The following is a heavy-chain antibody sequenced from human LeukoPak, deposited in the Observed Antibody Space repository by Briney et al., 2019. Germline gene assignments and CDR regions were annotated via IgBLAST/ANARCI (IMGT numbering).Heavy chain of an antibody. D-gene: IGHD3-22*01. CDR1: GFTFSTYW. Sequence: GGSLRLSCVASGFTFSTYWMHWVRQAPGKGLVWVSGIISDGSSTTYADSVKGRFTISRDNAKNTLYLQMNSLRAEDTAVYYCARMTVVPGRDSWGQGTIVTVSS. CDR2: IISDGSST. CDR3: ARMTVVPGRDS. V-gene: IGHV3-74*01. J-gene: IGHJ3*02.